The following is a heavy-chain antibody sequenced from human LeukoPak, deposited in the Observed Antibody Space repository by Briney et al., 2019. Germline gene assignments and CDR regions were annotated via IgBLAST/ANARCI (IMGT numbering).Heavy chain of an antibody. CDR2: ISSSSSYI. CDR3: ARDLGFGDYTAV. D-gene: IGHD4-17*01. Sequence: PGGSLRLSCAASGFTFSSYSMNWVRQAPGKGLEWVSSISSSSSYIYYADSVKGRFTISRDNAKNSLYLQMNSLRAEDTAVYYCARDLGFGDYTAVWGQGTMVTVSS. J-gene: IGHJ3*01. V-gene: IGHV3-21*01. CDR1: GFTFSSYS.